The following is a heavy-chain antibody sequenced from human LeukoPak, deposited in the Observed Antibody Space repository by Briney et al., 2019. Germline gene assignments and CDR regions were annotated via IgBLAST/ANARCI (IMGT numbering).Heavy chain of an antibody. CDR2: ISSSSSNT. CDR3: ARDSVSVVGADY. J-gene: IGHJ4*02. CDR1: GFNFNDAA. V-gene: IGHV3-11*06. D-gene: IGHD1-26*01. Sequence: GGSLRLSCAASGFNFNDAAMTWVRQAPGKGLEWVSYISSSSSNTKYADSVKGRFTISRDNAKSSLYLQMNSLRAEDTAVYYCARDSVSVVGADYWGQGTLVTVSS.